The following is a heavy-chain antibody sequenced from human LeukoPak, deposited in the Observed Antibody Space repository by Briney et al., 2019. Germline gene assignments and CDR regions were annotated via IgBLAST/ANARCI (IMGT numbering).Heavy chain of an antibody. Sequence: SVKASCKASGYTFSDYYLHWLRQAPGQGLEWIGWIIVGSGRTHYAQNLQERITITRDMSTNTAYMELSGLRPDDTAVYYCAAELYSGTYGRCCSFAFWGQGTQVTVSS. J-gene: IGHJ4*02. D-gene: IGHD1-26*01. CDR1: GYTFSDYY. CDR3: AAELYSGTYGRCCSFAF. CDR2: IIVGSGRT. V-gene: IGHV1-58*01.